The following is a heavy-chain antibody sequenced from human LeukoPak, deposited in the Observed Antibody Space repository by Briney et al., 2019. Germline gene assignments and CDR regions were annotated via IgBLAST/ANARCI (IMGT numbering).Heavy chain of an antibody. CDR1: GGSISSYY. CDR2: IYYSGST. J-gene: IGHJ3*02. V-gene: IGHV4-59*12. Sequence: PSETLSLTCTVSGGSISSYYWSWIRQPPGKGLEWIGYIYYSGSTNYNPSLKSRVTMSGDTSKNQFSLKLSSVTAADTAVYYCVRVSSHEAFDIWGQGAMVTVSS. CDR3: VRVSSHEAFDI.